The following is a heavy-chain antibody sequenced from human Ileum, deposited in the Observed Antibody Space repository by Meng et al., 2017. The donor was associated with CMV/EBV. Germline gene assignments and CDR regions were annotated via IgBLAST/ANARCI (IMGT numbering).Heavy chain of an antibody. CDR1: GFTFSSYA. CDR2: IYSGGSST. Sequence: GESLKISCAASGFTFSSYAMSWVRQAPGKGLEWVSVIYSGGSSTYYADSVKGRFTISRDNSKNTLYLQMNSLRAEDTAVYYCARDWILAGDYDILTGYLRYYYGMDVWGQGTTVTVSS. J-gene: IGHJ6*02. CDR3: ARDWILAGDYDILTGYLRYYYGMDV. D-gene: IGHD3-9*01. V-gene: IGHV3-23*03.